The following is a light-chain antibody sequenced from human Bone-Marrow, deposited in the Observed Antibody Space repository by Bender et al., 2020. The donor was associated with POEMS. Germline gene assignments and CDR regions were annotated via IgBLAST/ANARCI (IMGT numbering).Light chain of an antibody. CDR2: EVS. CDR1: SSDVGGYDY. CDR3: CSFARSGNWV. Sequence: QSALTQPRSVSGSPGQSVTISCTGTSSDVGGYDYVSWYQQHPGKVPKLIIYEVSERPSGVPDRYSGSKSGNTASLTISGLQADDEADYYCCSFARSGNWVFGGGTKVTVL. J-gene: IGLJ3*02. V-gene: IGLV2-11*01.